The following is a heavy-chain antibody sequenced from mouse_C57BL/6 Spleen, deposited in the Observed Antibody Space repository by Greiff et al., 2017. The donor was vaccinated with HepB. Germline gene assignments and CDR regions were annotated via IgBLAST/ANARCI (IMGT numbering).Heavy chain of an antibody. CDR3: ARWGNYPLYFDY. CDR1: GYSITSGYY. V-gene: IGHV3-6*01. Sequence: EVQLVESGPGLVKPSQSLSLTCSVTGYSITSGYYWNWIRQFPGNKLEWMGYISYDGSNNYNPSLKNRISITRDTSKNQFFLKLNSVTTEDTATYYCARWGNYPLYFDYWGQGTTLTVSS. J-gene: IGHJ2*01. CDR2: ISYDGSN. D-gene: IGHD2-1*01.